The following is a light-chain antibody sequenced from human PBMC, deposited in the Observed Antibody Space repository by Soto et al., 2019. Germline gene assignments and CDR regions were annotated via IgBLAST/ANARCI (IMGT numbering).Light chain of an antibody. CDR2: EVS. CDR1: RSDVGSNNL. V-gene: IGLV2-23*02. Sequence: QSALTQPASVSGSPGQSITISCTGTRSDVGSNNLVSWYQQHPGKASKLMIYEVSKRPSGFSNRFSGSKSGNTASLTISGLQAEDEADYYCCSYAGSSTSLYVFGTGTKVTVL. CDR3: CSYAGSSTSLYV. J-gene: IGLJ1*01.